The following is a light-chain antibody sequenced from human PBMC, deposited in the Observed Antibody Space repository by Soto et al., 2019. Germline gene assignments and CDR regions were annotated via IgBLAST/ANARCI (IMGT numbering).Light chain of an antibody. CDR1: SSDVGGYNY. J-gene: IGLJ2*01. CDR3: SSYAGSNTVV. V-gene: IGLV2-8*01. CDR2: EVS. Sequence: QSALTQPPSASGSPGQSVTISCTGTSSDVGGYNYVSWYQQHPSKAPKLMIYEVSKRPSGVPDRFSGSKSGNTASLTVSGLQAEDEADYYCSSYAGSNTVVFGGGTQLTVL.